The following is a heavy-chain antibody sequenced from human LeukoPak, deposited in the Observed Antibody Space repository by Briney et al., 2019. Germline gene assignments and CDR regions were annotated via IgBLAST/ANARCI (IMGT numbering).Heavy chain of an antibody. J-gene: IGHJ4*02. Sequence: ASVKVSCKASGYTFTDYYMHWVRQAPGQGLEWMGWINPKIGDTNFAQKFQGRVTMTRDTSITTAYMELSRLTSDDTAVYYCARDYYGSGSFSGHWGQGTLVTVSS. CDR3: ARDYYGSGSFSGH. CDR1: GYTFTDYY. V-gene: IGHV1-2*02. D-gene: IGHD3-10*01. CDR2: INPKIGDT.